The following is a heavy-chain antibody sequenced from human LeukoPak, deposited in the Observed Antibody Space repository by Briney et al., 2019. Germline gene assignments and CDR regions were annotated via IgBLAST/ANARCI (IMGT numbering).Heavy chain of an antibody. V-gene: IGHV4-34*01. CDR1: GGSFSGYY. D-gene: IGHD6-6*01. J-gene: IGHJ5*02. Sequence: SETLSLTCAVYGGSFSGYYWSWIRQPPGKGLEWIGEINHSGSTNYNPSLKSRVTISVDTSKNQFSLRLSSVTAADTAVYYCARRYSSSSFNWFDPWGQGTLVTVSS. CDR2: INHSGST. CDR3: ARRYSSSSFNWFDP.